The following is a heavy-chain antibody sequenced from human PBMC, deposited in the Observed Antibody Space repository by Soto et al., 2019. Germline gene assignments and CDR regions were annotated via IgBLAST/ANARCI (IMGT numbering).Heavy chain of an antibody. V-gene: IGHV4-59*01. CDR1: GGSISSYY. D-gene: IGHD3-3*01. CDR2: IYYSGST. Sequence: SETLSLTCTVSGGSISSYYWGRIRQPPGKGLEWIGYIYYSGSTNYNPSLKSRVTISVDTFKNQFSLKLSSVTAADTAVYYCARFGDFWSGAVGGYYYYGMDVWGQGTTVTVSS. J-gene: IGHJ6*02. CDR3: ARFGDFWSGAVGGYYYYGMDV.